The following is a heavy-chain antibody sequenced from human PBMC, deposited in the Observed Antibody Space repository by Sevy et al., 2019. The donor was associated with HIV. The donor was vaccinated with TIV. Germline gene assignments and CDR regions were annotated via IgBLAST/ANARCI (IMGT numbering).Heavy chain of an antibody. CDR3: AGVVLAYSFGSVYSSYYGLDV. CDR2: IREDGTEK. D-gene: IGHD3-10*01. Sequence: GGSLRLSWAASGFTFSTYWMTWVRQAPGKGLEWVANIREDGTEKYYVDSVKGRFTMSRDNAKDSLYLQMNSLRVDDTAVYYCAGVVLAYSFGSVYSSYYGLDVWGQGTTVTVSS. J-gene: IGHJ6*02. CDR1: GFTFSTYW. V-gene: IGHV3-7*01.